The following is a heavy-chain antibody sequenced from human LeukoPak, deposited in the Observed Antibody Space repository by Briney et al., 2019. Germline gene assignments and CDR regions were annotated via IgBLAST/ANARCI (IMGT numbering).Heavy chain of an antibody. D-gene: IGHD3-10*01. V-gene: IGHV3-20*04. CDR3: ARVLPANYYGSGLDAFDI. CDR2: INWNGGST. Sequence: AGGSLRLSCAASGFTFDDYGMSWVRQAPGKGLEWVSGINWNGGSTGYADSVKGRFTISRDNAKNSLYLQMNSLRAEDTALYYCARVLPANYYGSGLDAFDIWGQGTMVTVSS. J-gene: IGHJ3*02. CDR1: GFTFDDYG.